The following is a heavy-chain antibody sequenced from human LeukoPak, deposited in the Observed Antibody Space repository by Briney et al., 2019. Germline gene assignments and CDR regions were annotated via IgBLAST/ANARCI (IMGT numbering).Heavy chain of an antibody. CDR3: AGRGIVTGYFDF. CDR2: IFHSGST. V-gene: IGHV4-39*01. CDR1: GDSITNSNFY. J-gene: IGHJ4*02. D-gene: IGHD3-9*01. Sequence: PSETLSLTCTVSGDSITNSNFYWGWIRQSPGKGLEWIGSIFHSGSTNYNPSLKSRVTISVDTPKNQFYLRVRSVTAAETALYYCAGRGIVTGYFDFWGRGTLVTVSS.